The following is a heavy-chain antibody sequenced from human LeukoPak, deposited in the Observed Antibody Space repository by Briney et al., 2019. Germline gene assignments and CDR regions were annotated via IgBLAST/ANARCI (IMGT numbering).Heavy chain of an antibody. V-gene: IGHV4-59*01. CDR1: GASITSSY. D-gene: IGHD3-10*01. CDR2: IYSGST. J-gene: IGHJ5*02. CDR3: ARDGYGSGSYGWFDP. Sequence: PSGTLSLTCSVSGASITSSYWSWIRQTPGKGLEWIGNIYSGSTNYNPSFESQVTVSLDTSKNQFSLRLTSVTAADTALYYCARDGYGSGSYGWFDPWGQGTLVTVSS.